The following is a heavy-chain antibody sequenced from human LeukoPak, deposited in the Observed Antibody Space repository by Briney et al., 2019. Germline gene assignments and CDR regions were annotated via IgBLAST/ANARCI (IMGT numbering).Heavy chain of an antibody. Sequence: SETLSLTSTDSGGSISSYYWSWIRQPPGKGLEWSRYIYYSGSTNYNPSLKSRVTISVDTTKNQFSLKLSSVTAADTAVYYCARGGYCGGDCYFYYWGQGTLVTVSS. J-gene: IGHJ4*02. CDR1: GGSISSYY. CDR3: ARGGYCGGDCYFYY. D-gene: IGHD2-21*02. V-gene: IGHV4-59*01. CDR2: IYYSGST.